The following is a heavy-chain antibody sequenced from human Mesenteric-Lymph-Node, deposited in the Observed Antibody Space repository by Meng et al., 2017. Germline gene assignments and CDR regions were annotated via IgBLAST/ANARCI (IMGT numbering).Heavy chain of an antibody. CDR1: GRSIRSSNW. J-gene: IGHJ4*02. Sequence: HVPLRGSRQVLRQPPQSLSLTYAGSGRSIRSSNWWSWVRQPPGKGLEWIGEIYHSGSTNYNPSLKSRVTISVDKSKNQFSLNLSSVTAADTAVYYCARVGQWLPIDYWGQGTLVTVSS. V-gene: IGHV4-4*03. CDR2: IYHSGST. D-gene: IGHD6-19*01. CDR3: ARVGQWLPIDY.